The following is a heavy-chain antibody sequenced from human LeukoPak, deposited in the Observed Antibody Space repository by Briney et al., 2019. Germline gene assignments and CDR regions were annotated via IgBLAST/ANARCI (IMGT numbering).Heavy chain of an antibody. D-gene: IGHD5-24*01. CDR2: IIPIFGTA. CDR3: ARDREDGYKNVHYMDV. V-gene: IGHV1-69*05. CDR1: GGTFSSYA. Sequence: ASVKVSCKASGGTFSSYAISWVRQAPGQGLEWVGGIIPIFGTANYAQKFQGRVTITTDESTSTAYMELSSLRSEDTAVYYCARDREDGYKNVHYMDVWGKGTTVTVSS. J-gene: IGHJ6*03.